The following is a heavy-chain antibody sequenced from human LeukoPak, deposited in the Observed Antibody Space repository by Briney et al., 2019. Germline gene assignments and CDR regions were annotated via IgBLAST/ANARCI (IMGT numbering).Heavy chain of an antibody. CDR3: AKALLGATRGIDY. CDR1: GFTFAGSA. Sequence: GGSLRLSCAASGFTFAGSAMGWVRQAPGKGLEWVSSISGSGGDTYYADSVKGRFTISKDSSKNTLHLQMNSLRPEDTAVYYCAKALLGATRGIDYWGQGTLVTVSS. CDR2: ISGSGGDT. J-gene: IGHJ4*02. D-gene: IGHD1-26*01. V-gene: IGHV3-23*01.